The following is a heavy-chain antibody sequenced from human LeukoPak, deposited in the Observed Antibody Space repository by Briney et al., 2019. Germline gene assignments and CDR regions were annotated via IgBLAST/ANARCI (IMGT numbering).Heavy chain of an antibody. Sequence: RGSLRLSCAASGFTFSSYAMNWVRQAPGKGLEWVSAITGSGGRTYYADSVKGRFTISRDNSKNTLYLQMNSLRAEDTAVYYCAGSWSPYDAFDIWGQGTMVSVSS. D-gene: IGHD6-13*01. CDR3: AGSWSPYDAFDI. CDR1: GFTFSSYA. CDR2: ITGSGGRT. J-gene: IGHJ3*02. V-gene: IGHV3-23*01.